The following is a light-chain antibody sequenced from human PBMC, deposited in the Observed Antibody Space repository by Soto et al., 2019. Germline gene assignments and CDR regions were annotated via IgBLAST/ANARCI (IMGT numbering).Light chain of an antibody. J-gene: IGLJ2*01. CDR3: SSYTSSSTLV. CDR2: EVT. Sequence: QAVVTQPASVSGSPGQSITISCTGTSSDVGGYKYVSWYQQHPGKAPRLMIYEVTNRPSGVSNRFSGSKSGNTASLTISGLQADDEADYYCSSYTSSSTLVFGGGTKLTVL. CDR1: SSDVGGYKY. V-gene: IGLV2-14*01.